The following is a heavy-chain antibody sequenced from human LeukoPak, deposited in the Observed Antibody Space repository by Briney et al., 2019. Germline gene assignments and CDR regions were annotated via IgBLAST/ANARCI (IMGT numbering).Heavy chain of an antibody. CDR2: IKSKSDDGTR. CDR1: GFTFSKVW. V-gene: IGHV3-15*01. D-gene: IGHD1-14*01. Sequence: GGSLRLSCEASGFTFSKVWMSWVRQAPGKGLEWVGRIKSKSDDGTRDYAPPVRGRFTISRDDSKSTVYLQMESLRSEDTGVYYCCGTRGDLWGQGTLATVSS. CDR3: CGTRGDL. J-gene: IGHJ5*02.